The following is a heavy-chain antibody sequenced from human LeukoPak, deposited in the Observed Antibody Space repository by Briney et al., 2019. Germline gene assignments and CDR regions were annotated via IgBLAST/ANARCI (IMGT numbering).Heavy chain of an antibody. CDR2: INHSGST. V-gene: IGHV4-34*01. Sequence: NPSETLCLTCAVYGGSFSGYYWSWIRQPPGKGLEWIGEINHSGSTNYNPSLKSRVTISVDTSKKQFSLKLSSVTAADTAVYYCAGRPLYYYDSSGYYRFGGQGTLVTVSS. D-gene: IGHD3-22*01. CDR1: GGSFSGYY. J-gene: IGHJ4*02. CDR3: AGRPLYYYDSSGYYRF.